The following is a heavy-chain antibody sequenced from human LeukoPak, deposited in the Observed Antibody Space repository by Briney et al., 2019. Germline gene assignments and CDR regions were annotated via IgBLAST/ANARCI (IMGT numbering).Heavy chain of an antibody. D-gene: IGHD5-18*01. V-gene: IGHV4-61*01. J-gene: IGHJ6*03. CDR1: GGSISRSSYY. CDR2: IYYSGST. Sequence: SETLSLTCTVSGGSISRSSYYWSWIRQPPGNGLEWIGYIYYSGSTNYNPSLKSRVTISADTSKNQFSLKLSSVTAADTAVYYCARGTAQNHYYYYMDVWGKGTTVTISS. CDR3: ARGTAQNHYYYYMDV.